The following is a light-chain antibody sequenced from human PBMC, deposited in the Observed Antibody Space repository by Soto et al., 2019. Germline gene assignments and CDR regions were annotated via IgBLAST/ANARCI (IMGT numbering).Light chain of an antibody. J-gene: IGKJ4*01. CDR3: QQYGTSLFT. V-gene: IGKV3-20*01. CDR2: GAS. Sequence: ELVLTQSPGTLSLSPGDRATLSCRSSQSAYSSYLSWYQQKPGQAPRLLIYGASNRAIGIPDRFSGSGSGTDFTLTISGLEPEDFAVYYCQQYGTSLFTFGGGTRVEIK. CDR1: QSAYSSY.